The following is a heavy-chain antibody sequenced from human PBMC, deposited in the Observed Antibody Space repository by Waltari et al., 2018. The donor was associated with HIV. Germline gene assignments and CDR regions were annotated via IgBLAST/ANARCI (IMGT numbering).Heavy chain of an antibody. CDR2: ISSTGKTT. CDR1: GFPFSPYS. CDR3: ARGHRGSNWSPHNWFDP. J-gene: IGHJ5*02. Sequence: EVQLVESGGGLVKPGGSLRRSCAACGFPFSPYSWIWVRQAPGKGLEWISYISSTGKTTYYADSVKGRFTVSRDNAKRSLYLQMDSLRVEDTFVYYCARGHRGSNWSPHNWFDPWGQGTLVTVSS. D-gene: IGHD6-13*01. V-gene: IGHV3-48*01.